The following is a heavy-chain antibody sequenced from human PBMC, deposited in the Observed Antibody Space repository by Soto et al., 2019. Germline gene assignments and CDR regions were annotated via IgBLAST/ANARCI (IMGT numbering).Heavy chain of an antibody. J-gene: IGHJ6*02. D-gene: IGHD5-18*01. Sequence: PSETLSLTCTVSGGSINRDGYYWNWIRQHPGKGQEWIGYIFYSGSTYYKPSLKSRVTISVDMSKNQFSLKLSSVTAADTAVYYCARGALRGYSYGFQNYYGLDVWGQGTTVTVSS. V-gene: IGHV4-31*03. CDR3: ARGALRGYSYGFQNYYGLDV. CDR2: IFYSGST. CDR1: GGSINRDGYY.